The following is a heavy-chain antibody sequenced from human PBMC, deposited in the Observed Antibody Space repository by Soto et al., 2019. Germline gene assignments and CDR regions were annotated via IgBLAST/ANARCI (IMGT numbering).Heavy chain of an antibody. Sequence: QVQLVQSGAEVKKPGSSVKVSCKASGGSFRREAINWVRQAPGQGPEWMGGILPIFGTADYAQKFQGRVTITADVSTPKTYMELSSLRFEDTAVYYSAMGHEFGGNSDALDVWGQGTMVIVSS. CDR3: AMGHEFGGNSDALDV. CDR1: GGSFRREA. J-gene: IGHJ3*01. D-gene: IGHD2-15*01. CDR2: ILPIFGTA. V-gene: IGHV1-69*12.